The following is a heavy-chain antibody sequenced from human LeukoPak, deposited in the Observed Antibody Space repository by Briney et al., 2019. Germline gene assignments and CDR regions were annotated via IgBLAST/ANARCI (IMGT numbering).Heavy chain of an antibody. CDR2: IYYSGTT. J-gene: IGHJ4*02. CDR1: GGSISSYY. V-gene: IGHV4-59*08. CDR3: ARQVVVAANIYYFDY. Sequence: SETVSLTCTVSGGSISSYYWSWIRQPPGKGLEWIGYIYYSGTTNYNPTLKSRVTILVDTSKNQFSLKLSSVTAADTAVYYCARQVVVAANIYYFDYWGQGTLVTVSS. D-gene: IGHD2-15*01.